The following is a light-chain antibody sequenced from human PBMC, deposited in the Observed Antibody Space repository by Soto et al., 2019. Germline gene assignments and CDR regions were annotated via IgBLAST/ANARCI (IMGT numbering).Light chain of an antibody. V-gene: IGLV2-14*03. CDR1: SSDVGGYNS. CDR2: DVS. Sequence: QSALTQPASVSGSPGQSITISCTGASSDVGGYNSVSWYQQHPGKPPKLMIYDVSNRPSGVSNRFSGSKSGNTASLTISGLQAEDEADYYCSSYTSSGTAVFGGGTKVTVL. CDR3: SSYTSSGTAV. J-gene: IGLJ2*01.